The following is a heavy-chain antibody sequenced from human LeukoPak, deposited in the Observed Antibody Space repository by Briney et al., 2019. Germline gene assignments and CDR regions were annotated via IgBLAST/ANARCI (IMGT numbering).Heavy chain of an antibody. CDR2: IFKTGDTA. D-gene: IGHD3-16*01. CDR1: GFTFSDYA. Sequence: SGGSLRLSCAASGFTFSDYAMSWVRQAPGKGLERVSTIFKTGDTAHYADIVRGRFTISRDNSKNTLSLQMNSLRAEDTAIYYCAKLWGRHVWSFDYWGQGALVTVSS. V-gene: IGHV3-23*01. CDR3: AKLWGRHVWSFDY. J-gene: IGHJ4*02.